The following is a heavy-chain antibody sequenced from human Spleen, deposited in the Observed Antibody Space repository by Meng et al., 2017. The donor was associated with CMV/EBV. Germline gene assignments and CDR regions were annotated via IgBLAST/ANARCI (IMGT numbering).Heavy chain of an antibody. CDR2: IHYGGSA. V-gene: IGHV4-39*07. CDR3: ARDYVVRGVYSGY. J-gene: IGHJ4*02. D-gene: IGHD1-26*01. Sequence: GSLRLSCVVSGGSISGTSYYWGWIRQSPGEGLEWIGSIHYGGSAYYNPSLRSRVSVSVDPSKNQFSLKLSSVTAADMAVYYCARDYVVRGVYSGYWGQGTPVTVSS. CDR1: GGSISGTSYY.